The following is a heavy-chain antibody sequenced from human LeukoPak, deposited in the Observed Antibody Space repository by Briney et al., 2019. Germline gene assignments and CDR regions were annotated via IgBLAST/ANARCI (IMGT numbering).Heavy chain of an antibody. J-gene: IGHJ4*02. D-gene: IGHD6-13*01. CDR2: INPNSGGT. Sequence: ASVEVSCKASGYTFTGYYMHWVRQAPGQGLEWMGRINPNSGGTNYAQKFQGRVTMTRDTSISTAYMELSRLRSDDTAVYYCARARQQLVQGVDYWGQGTLVTVSS. CDR3: ARARQQLVQGVDY. CDR1: GYTFTGYY. V-gene: IGHV1-2*06.